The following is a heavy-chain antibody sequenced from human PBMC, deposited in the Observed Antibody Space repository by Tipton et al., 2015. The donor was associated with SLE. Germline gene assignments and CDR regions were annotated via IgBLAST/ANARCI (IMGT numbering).Heavy chain of an antibody. J-gene: IGHJ4*02. V-gene: IGHV4-31*03. CDR3: ARGGVGGYDYFDD. CDR1: GDSISSGGYY. CDR2: IGYGGST. D-gene: IGHD5-12*01. Sequence: TLSLTCTVSGDSISSGGYYWSWIRQHPGKGLEWIGYIGYGGSTYYNPSLKSRVTISMDTSKNQFSLKLTSVTAADTAVYYCARGGVGGYDYFDDWGQGTLVTVSS.